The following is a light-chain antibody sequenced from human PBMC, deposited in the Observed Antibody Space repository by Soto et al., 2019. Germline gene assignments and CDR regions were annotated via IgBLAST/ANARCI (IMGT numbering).Light chain of an antibody. V-gene: IGKV3-20*01. J-gene: IGKJ5*01. CDR1: QSVSSSY. CDR2: GAS. CDR3: QQYGSSLIT. Sequence: NVVTQSPGPLSFSPGEKATPSCRARQSVSSSYLAWYQQKPGQALRLLIYGASSRATGIPDRFSGSGSGTDFTLTISRLEPEDFAVYYCQQYGSSLITFGQGTRLEIK.